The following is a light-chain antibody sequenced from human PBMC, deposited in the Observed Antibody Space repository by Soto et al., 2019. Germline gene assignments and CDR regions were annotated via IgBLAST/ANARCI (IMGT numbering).Light chain of an antibody. CDR1: QGIRND. V-gene: IGKV1-17*01. CDR2: AAS. J-gene: IGKJ4*01. CDR3: LQRNHNPLT. Sequence: DIQMTQSPSSLSASVGDRVTITCRASQGIRNDLGWYQQKPGKAPQRLIYAASSLQRGVPSRFSGSGAGTEFTLAISSLVLEDYATSDRLQRNHNPLTFGGGNKVQIQ.